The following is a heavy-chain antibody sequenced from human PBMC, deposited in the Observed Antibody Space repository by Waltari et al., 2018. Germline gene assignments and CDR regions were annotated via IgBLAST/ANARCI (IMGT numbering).Heavy chain of an antibody. Sequence: QVQLQESGPGLVKPSETLSLTCAVSGYSISSGYYWGWIRQPPGKGLEWIGSIYHSGSTYYNPSLKSRVTISVDTSKNQFSLKLSSVTAADTAVYYCASGYSSSLGKYWGQGTLVTVSS. D-gene: IGHD6-13*01. CDR1: GYSISSGYY. V-gene: IGHV4-38-2*01. CDR2: IYHSGST. J-gene: IGHJ4*02. CDR3: ASGYSSSLGKY.